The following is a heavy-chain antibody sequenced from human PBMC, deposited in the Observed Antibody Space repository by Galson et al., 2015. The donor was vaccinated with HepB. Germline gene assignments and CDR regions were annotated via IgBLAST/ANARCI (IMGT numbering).Heavy chain of an antibody. CDR2: INTGSDNT. CDR1: GYTFTSYA. Sequence: SVKVSCKASGYTFTSYALHWVRQSPGQSLEWVGWINTGSDNTEYSQKFQGRLTITRDTSASTAYMELSSLRSEDTAVYYCASHSGYDYPRYAMDVWGQGTTVTVSS. J-gene: IGHJ6*02. D-gene: IGHD5-12*01. V-gene: IGHV1-3*04. CDR3: ASHSGYDYPRYAMDV.